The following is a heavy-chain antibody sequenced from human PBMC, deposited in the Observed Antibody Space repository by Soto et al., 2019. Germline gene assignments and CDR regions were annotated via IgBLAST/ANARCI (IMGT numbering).Heavy chain of an antibody. D-gene: IGHD5-12*01. V-gene: IGHV3-53*01. Sequence: GGSLRLSCAASGFTVSRTYMSWVRQAPGKGLEWVSVIYSGGSTYYADSVKGRFTISRDSSRNTLYFQMNSLRAEDTAVYYCARMGYDAFEIWGQGRMVTVSS. CDR3: ARMGYDAFEI. CDR1: GFTVSRTY. J-gene: IGHJ3*02. CDR2: IYSGGST.